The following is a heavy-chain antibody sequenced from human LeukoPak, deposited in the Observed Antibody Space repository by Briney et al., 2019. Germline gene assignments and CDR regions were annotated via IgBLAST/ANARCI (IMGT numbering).Heavy chain of an antibody. CDR1: EFTFSSFW. J-gene: IGHJ4*02. V-gene: IGHV3-20*04. CDR2: INWNGGST. Sequence: GGSLRLSCAVSEFTFSSFWMHWVRQAPGKGLVWVSGINWNGGSTGYADSVKGRFTISRDNAKNSLYLQMNSLRAEDTALYYCASGGIYYGAAFDFWGQGSLVTVSS. CDR3: ASGGIYYGAAFDF. D-gene: IGHD1-26*01.